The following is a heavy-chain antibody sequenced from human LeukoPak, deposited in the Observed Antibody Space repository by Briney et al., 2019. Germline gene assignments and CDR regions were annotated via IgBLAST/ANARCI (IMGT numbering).Heavy chain of an antibody. CDR3: ARVPVLDAFDI. CDR2: LSSSRIYI. V-gene: IGHV3-21*01. CDR1: GFTFSRYS. J-gene: IGHJ3*02. Sequence: PGGPLRLSCAASGFTFSRYSMNWVRQAPGKGRECVSSLSSSRIYIYYAHSVKRRFPISRDNANNSLYLQMNSLRAEDTAVYYCARVPVLDAFDIWGQGTIVTVSS. D-gene: IGHD3-10*01.